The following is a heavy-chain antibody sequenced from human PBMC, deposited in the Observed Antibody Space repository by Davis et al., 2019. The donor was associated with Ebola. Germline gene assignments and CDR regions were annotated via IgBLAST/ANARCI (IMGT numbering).Heavy chain of an antibody. V-gene: IGHV3-30*04. Sequence: GESLKISCAASGFTFSRFTMHWVRQAPGKGLEWLAVISSDGSETNYTDSVKGRFTVSRDNSKNTMNLEVKSLRGDDTAVYYCATAPLWGQGTLVTVSS. J-gene: IGHJ4*02. CDR2: ISSDGSET. CDR3: ATAPL. CDR1: GFTFSRFT.